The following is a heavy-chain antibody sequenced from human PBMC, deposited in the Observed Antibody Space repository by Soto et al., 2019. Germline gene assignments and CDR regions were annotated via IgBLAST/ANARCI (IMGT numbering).Heavy chain of an antibody. CDR2: IRSKAYGGTT. V-gene: IGHV3-49*04. Sequence: SLRLSCTASGFTFGDYAMRWGSQAPGKGLEWVGFIRSKAYGGTTEYAAPVKGTFTISRDDSKSIAYMQMNSLKTEDTAVYYCSMGGRIIEMPTLGRFPYWGEVHLFPVSS. CDR1: GFTFGDYA. CDR3: SMGGRIIEMPTLGRFPY. J-gene: IGHJ4*02. D-gene: IGHD1-26*01.